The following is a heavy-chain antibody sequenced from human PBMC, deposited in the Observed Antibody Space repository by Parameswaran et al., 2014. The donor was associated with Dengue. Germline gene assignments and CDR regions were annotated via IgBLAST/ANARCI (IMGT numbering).Heavy chain of an antibody. Sequence: LRLSCTVSGGSLNSGSFYWGWVRQPAEKALEWIGRIYKTGGTNFNPSLMSRLTMSIDTSKNEFSLSLSSVTAEDTAVYYCARVTSGWYRGLIDYWGQGTLVTVSS. CDR1: GGSLNSGSFY. CDR2: IYKTGGT. D-gene: IGHD6-19*01. J-gene: IGHJ4*02. V-gene: IGHV4-61*02. CDR3: ARVTSGWYRGLIDY.